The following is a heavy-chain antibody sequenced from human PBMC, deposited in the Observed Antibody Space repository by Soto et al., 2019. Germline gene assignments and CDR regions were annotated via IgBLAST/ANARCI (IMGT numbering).Heavy chain of an antibody. CDR3: ARESCSSTSCYPYYYYYGMDV. Sequence: SVKVSCKASGGTFSSYAISWVRQAPGQGLEWMGGIIPIFGTANYAQKFQGRVTITADESTSTAYMELSSLRSEDTAVYYSARESCSSTSCYPYYYYYGMDVWGQGTTVTVSS. CDR1: GGTFSSYA. V-gene: IGHV1-69*13. J-gene: IGHJ6*02. D-gene: IGHD2-2*01. CDR2: IIPIFGTA.